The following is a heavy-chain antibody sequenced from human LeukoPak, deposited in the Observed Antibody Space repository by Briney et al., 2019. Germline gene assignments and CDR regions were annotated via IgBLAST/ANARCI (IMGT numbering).Heavy chain of an antibody. CDR3: ARDSGALNDYGDYETSYNWFDP. CDR1: GGTFSSYG. V-gene: IGHV1-18*01. Sequence: ASVKVSCKASGGTFSSYGISWVRQAPGQGLEWMGWISAYNGNTNYAQKLQGRVTMTTDTSTSTAYMELRSLRSDDTAVYYCARDSGALNDYGDYETSYNWFDPWGQGTLVTVSS. CDR2: ISAYNGNT. D-gene: IGHD4-17*01. J-gene: IGHJ5*02.